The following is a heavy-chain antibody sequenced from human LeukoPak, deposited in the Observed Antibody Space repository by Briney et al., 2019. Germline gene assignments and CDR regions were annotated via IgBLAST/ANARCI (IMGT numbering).Heavy chain of an antibody. D-gene: IGHD5-18*01. Sequence: PSETLSLTCTVSGGSISSYYWSWIRQPPGKGLEWIGYIYYSGSTSYNPSLKSRVTISVDTSKNQFSLKLSSVTAADTAVYYCARSYGSWNDLWGQGTLVTVSS. V-gene: IGHV4-59*08. CDR2: IYYSGST. CDR1: GGSISSYY. J-gene: IGHJ5*02. CDR3: ARSYGSWNDL.